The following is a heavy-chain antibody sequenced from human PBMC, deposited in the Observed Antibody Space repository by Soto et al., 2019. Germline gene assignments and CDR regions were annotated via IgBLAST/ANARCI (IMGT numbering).Heavy chain of an antibody. Sequence: GGSLRLSCAASGFTFDDYAMHWVRQGPGRGLEWVSGITWNSGKIAYADSVKGRFTIARDDDNNSLYLQMNSLRPEDTALYYCVKDSYADFHRVLSTAEYFFDYWGHGTLVTVSS. J-gene: IGHJ4*01. D-gene: IGHD2-15*01. CDR3: VKDSYADFHRVLSTAEYFFDY. CDR2: ITWNSGKI. V-gene: IGHV3-9*01. CDR1: GFTFDDYA.